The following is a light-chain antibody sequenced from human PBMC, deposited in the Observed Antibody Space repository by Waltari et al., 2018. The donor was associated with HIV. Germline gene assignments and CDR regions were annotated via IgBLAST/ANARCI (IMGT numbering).Light chain of an antibody. Sequence: QSVLTQPPSVSGDPGQRVTISCAGSGSNIGAGFDVHWYQQFPGTAPKLLIFDFINRPSGVPDRFSGSKSGTSASLAITGLQAEDEADYYCSSYTSSSTLVFGGGTKLTVL. V-gene: IGLV1-40*01. CDR2: DFI. J-gene: IGLJ3*02. CDR1: GSNIGAGFD. CDR3: SSYTSSSTLV.